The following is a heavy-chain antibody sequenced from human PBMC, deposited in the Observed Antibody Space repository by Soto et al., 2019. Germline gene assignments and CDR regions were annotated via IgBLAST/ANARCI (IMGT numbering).Heavy chain of an antibody. Sequence: GGSLRLSCAASGFTFSSYGMHWVRQAPGKGLEWVAVIWYDGSNKYYADSVKGRFTISRDNSKNTLYLQMNSLRAEDTAVYYCARSIVARPYDYWGQGTLVTVSS. V-gene: IGHV3-33*01. CDR3: ARSIVARPYDY. CDR1: GFTFSSYG. CDR2: IWYDGSNK. D-gene: IGHD3-22*01. J-gene: IGHJ4*02.